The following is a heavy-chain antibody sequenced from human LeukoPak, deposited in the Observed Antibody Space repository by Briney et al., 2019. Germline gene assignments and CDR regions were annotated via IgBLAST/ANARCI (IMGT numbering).Heavy chain of an antibody. CDR1: GFTFSSYS. V-gene: IGHV3-21*01. CDR2: ISSSNTYI. CDR3: ARSIAAAGTEFDY. Sequence: GGSLRLSCAASGFTFSSYSMNWVRQAPGKGLEWVSSISSSNTYIYYADSVKGRFTISRDNAENSLYLQMDSLRADDTAVYYCARSIAAAGTEFDYWGQGTLVTVSS. D-gene: IGHD6-13*01. J-gene: IGHJ4*02.